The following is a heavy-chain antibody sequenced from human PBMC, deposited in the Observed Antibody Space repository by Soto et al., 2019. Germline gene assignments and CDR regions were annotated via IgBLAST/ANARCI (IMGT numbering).Heavy chain of an antibody. CDR2: ISSSSSTI. Sequence: GGSLRLSCAASGFTFSSYSMNWVRQAPGKGLEWVSYISSSSSTIYYADSVKGRFTISRDNAKNSLYLQMNSLRAEDTAVYYCAKNSGYSYGFPFEYRGQGTLVTVSS. CDR3: AKNSGYSYGFPFEY. V-gene: IGHV3-48*01. D-gene: IGHD5-18*01. CDR1: GFTFSSYS. J-gene: IGHJ4*02.